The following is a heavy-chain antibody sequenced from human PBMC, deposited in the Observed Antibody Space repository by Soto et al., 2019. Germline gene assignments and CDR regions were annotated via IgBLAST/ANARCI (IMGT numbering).Heavy chain of an antibody. D-gene: IGHD6-13*01. CDR3: AKDRQYSSSSYYYYGMDV. CDR1: GFTFSSYA. Sequence: GGSLRLSCAASGFTFSSYAMSWVRQAPGKGLEWVSAISGSGGSTYYADSVKGRFTISRDNSKNTLYLQMNSLRAEDTAVFYCAKDRQYSSSSYYYYGMDVWGQGTTVTVSS. J-gene: IGHJ6*02. CDR2: ISGSGGST. V-gene: IGHV3-23*01.